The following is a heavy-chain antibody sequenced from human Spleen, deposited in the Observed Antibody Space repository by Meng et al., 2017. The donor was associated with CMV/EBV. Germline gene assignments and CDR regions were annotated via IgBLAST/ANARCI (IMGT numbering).Heavy chain of an antibody. V-gene: IGHV3-7*01. Sequence: GESLKISCAASGFTFSSYWMSWVRQAPGKGLEWVANIKQDGSEKYYVDSVKGRFTISRDNSKNMVYLQMNSLRAEDTAVYFCARDLVAGTGTFDYWGQGTLVTVSS. CDR2: IKQDGSEK. D-gene: IGHD6-19*01. CDR1: GFTFSSYW. CDR3: ARDLVAGTGTFDY. J-gene: IGHJ4*02.